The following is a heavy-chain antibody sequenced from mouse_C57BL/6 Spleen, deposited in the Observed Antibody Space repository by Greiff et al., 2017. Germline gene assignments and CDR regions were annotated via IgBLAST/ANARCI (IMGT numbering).Heavy chain of an antibody. CDR2: IDPSDSYT. CDR3: ARSTTTVDWYFDV. Sequence: QVQLKQPGAELVKPGASVKLSCKASGYTFTSYWMQWVKQRPGQGLEWIGEIDPSDSYTNCNQKFKGKATLTVDTSSSTAYMQLSSLTSEDSAVYYCARSTTTVDWYFDVWGTGTTVTVSS. CDR1: GYTFTSYW. V-gene: IGHV1-50*01. J-gene: IGHJ1*03. D-gene: IGHD1-1*01.